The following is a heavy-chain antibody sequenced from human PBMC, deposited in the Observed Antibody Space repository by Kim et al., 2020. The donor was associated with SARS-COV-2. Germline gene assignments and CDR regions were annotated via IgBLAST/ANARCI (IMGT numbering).Heavy chain of an antibody. CDR1: GFTVSSNY. D-gene: IGHD2-2*01. Sequence: GGSLRLSCAASGFTVSSNYMSWVRQAPGKGLEWVSVIYSGGSTYYADSVKGRFTISRDNSKNTLYLQMNSLRAEDTAVYYCARDARGYCSSTSCRLNKPYYYYMDVWGKGTTVTVSS. CDR2: IYSGGST. V-gene: IGHV3-53*01. CDR3: ARDARGYCSSTSCRLNKPYYYYMDV. J-gene: IGHJ6*03.